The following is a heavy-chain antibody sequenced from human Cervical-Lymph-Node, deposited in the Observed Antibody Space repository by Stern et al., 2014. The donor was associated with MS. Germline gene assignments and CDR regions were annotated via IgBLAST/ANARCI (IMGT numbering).Heavy chain of an antibody. V-gene: IGHV5-51*03. CDR1: GYSFTSYW. Sequence: EVQLVESGAEVKKPGESLKISCKGSGYSFTSYWIAWVRQMPGKGLEWMGITYPGDSDTRYSPSFQGQVTISADQAISTAYLQWSSLKASDPAMYYCARLSSWYEDYWGQGTLVTVSS. D-gene: IGHD6-13*01. CDR3: ARLSSWYEDY. CDR2: TYPGDSDT. J-gene: IGHJ4*02.